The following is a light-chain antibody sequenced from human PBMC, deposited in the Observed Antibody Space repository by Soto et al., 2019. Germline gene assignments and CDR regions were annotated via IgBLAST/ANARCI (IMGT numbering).Light chain of an antibody. CDR3: QQRSNWPPLT. Sequence: EIVLTQSPATLSLSPGERATLSCRASQSVSSYLAWYQQKPGQAPRLLIYDASNRATGIPARFSGSGSGTDFTLTISSLEPEDFAAYYWQQRSNWPPLTFGQGTKVEIK. V-gene: IGKV3-11*01. CDR1: QSVSSY. CDR2: DAS. J-gene: IGKJ1*01.